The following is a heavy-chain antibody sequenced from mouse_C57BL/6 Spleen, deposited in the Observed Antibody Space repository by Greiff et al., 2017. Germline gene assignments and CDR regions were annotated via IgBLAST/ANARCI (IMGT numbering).Heavy chain of an antibody. D-gene: IGHD1-1*01. CDR2: IDPANGNT. CDR3: ARHYGSSYWYFDV. CDR1: GFNIKNTY. J-gene: IGHJ1*03. V-gene: IGHV14-3*01. Sequence: VQLKESVAELVRPGASVKLSCTASGFNIKNTYMHWVKQRPEQGLEWIGRIDPANGNTKYAPKFQGKATITADTSSNTAYLQLSSLTSEDTAIYYCARHYGSSYWYFDVWGTGTTVTVSS.